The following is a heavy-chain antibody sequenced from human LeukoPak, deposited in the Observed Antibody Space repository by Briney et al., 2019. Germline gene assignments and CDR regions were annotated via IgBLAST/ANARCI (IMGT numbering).Heavy chain of an antibody. CDR2: IYYSGST. CDR1: GGSISSYY. Sequence: KSSETLSLTCTVSGGSISSYYWSWIRQPPGKGLEWIGYIYYSGSTNYNPSLKSRVTISVDTSKNQFSLKLSSVTAADTAVYYCARLAGGWYYYLDYWGQGTLVTVSS. CDR3: ARLAGGWYYYLDY. J-gene: IGHJ4*02. V-gene: IGHV4-59*01. D-gene: IGHD2-15*01.